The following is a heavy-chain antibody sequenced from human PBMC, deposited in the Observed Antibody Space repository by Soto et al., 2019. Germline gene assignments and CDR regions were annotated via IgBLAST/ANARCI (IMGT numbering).Heavy chain of an antibody. Sequence: PSETLSLTCTASGDSISSGDHYWCWIRQPPGKGLEWIACIYYSGNTYYNQSLKRRFTISVDTSKNQSPLQLSSVTVADTAVYYCARDFKRYRRPARPIEYWGLGNLVTVGS. CDR2: IYYSGNT. J-gene: IGHJ4*02. CDR1: GDSISSGDHY. V-gene: IGHV4-30-4*01. D-gene: IGHD2-2*02. CDR3: ARDFKRYRRPARPIEY.